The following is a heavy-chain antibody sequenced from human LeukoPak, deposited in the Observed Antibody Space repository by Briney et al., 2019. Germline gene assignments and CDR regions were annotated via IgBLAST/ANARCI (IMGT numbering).Heavy chain of an antibody. V-gene: IGHV3-21*01. D-gene: IGHD6-19*01. CDR2: ISSSSSYI. CDR1: GFTFSSYS. Sequence: GGSLRLSCAASGFTFSSYSMNWVRQAPGKGLEWASSISSSSSYIYYADSVKGRFTISRDNAKNSLYLQMNSLRAEDTAVYYCAILTPGIAVAGPFVYWGQGTLVTVSS. J-gene: IGHJ4*02. CDR3: AILTPGIAVAGPFVY.